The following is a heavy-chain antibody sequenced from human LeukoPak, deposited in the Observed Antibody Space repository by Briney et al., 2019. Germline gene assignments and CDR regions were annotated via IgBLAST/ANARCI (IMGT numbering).Heavy chain of an antibody. CDR3: ARVSPSSWYDY. Sequence: SETLSLTCTVSGGSISGSYWSWIRQPPGKGLEWIGYIYYSGSTNYNPSLKSRVTISVDTSKNQFSLKLSSVTAADTAVYYCARVSPSSWYDYWGQGTLVTVSS. J-gene: IGHJ4*02. V-gene: IGHV4-59*01. D-gene: IGHD6-13*01. CDR1: GGSISGSY. CDR2: IYYSGST.